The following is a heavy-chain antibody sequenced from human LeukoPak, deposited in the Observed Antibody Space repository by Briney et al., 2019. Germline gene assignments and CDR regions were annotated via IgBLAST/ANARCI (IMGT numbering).Heavy chain of an antibody. D-gene: IGHD3-10*02. Sequence: KTSETLSLTCTVSGGSISSYYWTWIRQPPGKGLEWIGYIYYSGSTNYNPSLKSRVTISVDTSKNQFSLRLSSVTAADTAIYYCARHVRGGGALEWFDPWGQGTLVTVSS. V-gene: IGHV4-59*08. CDR1: GGSISSYY. CDR3: ARHVRGGGALEWFDP. J-gene: IGHJ5*02. CDR2: IYYSGST.